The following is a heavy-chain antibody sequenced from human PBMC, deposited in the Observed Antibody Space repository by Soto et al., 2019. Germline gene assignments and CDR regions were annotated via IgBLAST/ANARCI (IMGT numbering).Heavy chain of an antibody. Sequence: GGSLRLSCAASGFTFSSYAMHWVRQAPGKGLEWVAVISYDGSNKYYADSVKGRFTISRDNSKNTLYLQMNSLRAEDTAVYYCAREGLVPAATPWFDYWGQGTLVTVSS. V-gene: IGHV3-30-3*01. CDR1: GFTFSSYA. CDR3: AREGLVPAATPWFDY. J-gene: IGHJ4*02. CDR2: ISYDGSNK. D-gene: IGHD2-2*02.